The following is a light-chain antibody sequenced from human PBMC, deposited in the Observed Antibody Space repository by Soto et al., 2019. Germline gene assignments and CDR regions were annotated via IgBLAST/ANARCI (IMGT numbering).Light chain of an antibody. V-gene: IGKV3-15*01. CDR2: GAS. CDR1: QSVSSN. Sequence: ETVMAQSPATLSVSPGERATLSCRASQSVSSNLAWYQQKPGQAPRLLIYGASTRATGIPARFSGSGSGTEFTLTISSLQSEDFAIYYCQQFDTWPLLTFGGGTKVDI. J-gene: IGKJ4*01. CDR3: QQFDTWPLLT.